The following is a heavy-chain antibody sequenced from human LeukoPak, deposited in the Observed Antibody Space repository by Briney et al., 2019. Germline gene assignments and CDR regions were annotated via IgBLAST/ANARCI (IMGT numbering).Heavy chain of an antibody. V-gene: IGHV4-39*01. CDR3: ASVRRGFGESSKYYSYYYMDV. D-gene: IGHD3-10*01. CDR1: GGSISSYY. Sequence: SETLSLTCTVSGGSISSYYWGWIRQPPGKGLEWIGNIYYSGSTYFNPSLKSRVTISVDTSKNQFSLKLSAVAAADTAVYYCASVRRGFGESSKYYSYYYMDVWGIGTTVTISS. J-gene: IGHJ6*03. CDR2: IYYSGST.